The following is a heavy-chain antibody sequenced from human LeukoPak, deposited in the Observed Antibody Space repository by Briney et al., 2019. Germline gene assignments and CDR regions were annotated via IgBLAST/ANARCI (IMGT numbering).Heavy chain of an antibody. CDR2: IKQDGSEK. CDR3: ARDLGGDYSDPAFDI. V-gene: IGHV3-7*01. D-gene: IGHD4-17*01. J-gene: IGHJ3*02. Sequence: GGSLRLSCAASGFTFSSYWMSWVRQAPGKGLEWVANIKQDGSEKYYVDSVKGRFTISRDNAKNSLYLQMNSLRAEDTAVYYCARDLGGDYSDPAFDIWGQGTMVTVSS. CDR1: GFTFSSYW.